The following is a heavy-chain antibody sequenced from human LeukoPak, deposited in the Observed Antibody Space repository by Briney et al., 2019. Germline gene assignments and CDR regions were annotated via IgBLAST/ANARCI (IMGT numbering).Heavy chain of an antibody. CDR1: GGTFSSYA. D-gene: IGHD3-22*01. CDR2: IIPIFGTA. V-gene: IGHV1-69*13. CDR3: ARGGAYYYDSSGYYYAIDY. J-gene: IGHJ4*02. Sequence: SVKVSCKASGGTFSSYAISWVRQAPGQGLEWMGGIIPIFGTANYAQKFQGRVTITADESTSTAYMELSSLRSEDTAVYYCARGGAYYYDSSGYYYAIDYWGQGTLVTVSS.